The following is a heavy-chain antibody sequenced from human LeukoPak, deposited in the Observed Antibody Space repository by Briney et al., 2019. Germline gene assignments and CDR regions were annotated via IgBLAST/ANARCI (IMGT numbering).Heavy chain of an antibody. CDR3: ARGTLYYGSESYDY. CDR2: IRYDGSNK. Sequence: GGSLRLSCAASGFTFSSYGMHWVRQAPGKGPEWVAFIRYDGSNKYYADSVKGRFTISRDNSKNTLYLQMNSLRAEDTAVYYCARGTLYYGSESYDYWGQGTLVIVSS. V-gene: IGHV3-30*02. J-gene: IGHJ4*02. D-gene: IGHD3-10*01. CDR1: GFTFSSYG.